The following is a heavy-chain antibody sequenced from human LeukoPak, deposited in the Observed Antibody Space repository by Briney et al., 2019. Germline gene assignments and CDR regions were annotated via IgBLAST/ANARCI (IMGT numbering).Heavy chain of an antibody. CDR1: GFPFSSYA. V-gene: IGHV3-23*01. Sequence: GGSLRLSCAASGFPFSSYAMSWVRYAPGKGLEWVSGIRDTGGSTYHSDSAKGRFTISRDNPKNTLYLQMNSLRADDTAIYYCTRESIYCSSSSCYSPYGLGVWGQGTTVTVSS. J-gene: IGHJ6*02. D-gene: IGHD2-2*02. CDR2: IRDTGGST. CDR3: TRESIYCSSSSCYSPYGLGV.